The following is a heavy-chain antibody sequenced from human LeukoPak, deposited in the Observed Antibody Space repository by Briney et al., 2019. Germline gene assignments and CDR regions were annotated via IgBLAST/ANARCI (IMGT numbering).Heavy chain of an antibody. CDR3: AKVRYVGYYFDY. CDR1: GFTFTNYA. D-gene: IGHD3-9*01. V-gene: IGHV3-23*01. CDR2: ISGSGDTT. J-gene: IGHJ4*02. Sequence: GSLRLSCAASGFTFTNYAISWVRQAPGKGLEWVSGISGSGDTTYYADSVKGRFTISRDNSKNTLYLQMNSLRAEDTAVYYCAKVRYVGYYFDYWGQGTLVTVSS.